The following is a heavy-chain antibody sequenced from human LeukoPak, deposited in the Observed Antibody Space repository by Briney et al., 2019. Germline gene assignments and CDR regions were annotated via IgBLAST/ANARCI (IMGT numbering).Heavy chain of an antibody. Sequence: GGSLRLSRAASGFTFSSYVMSWVRQAPGKGLEWVSGISGSGGSTYYADSVKGRFTISRDNSNNTLYLQMNSLSVEDTAVYYCARDSSGWYHWFDPWGQGTLVTVSS. CDR3: ARDSSGWYHWFDP. CDR1: GFTFSSYV. J-gene: IGHJ5*02. D-gene: IGHD6-19*01. V-gene: IGHV3-23*01. CDR2: ISGSGGST.